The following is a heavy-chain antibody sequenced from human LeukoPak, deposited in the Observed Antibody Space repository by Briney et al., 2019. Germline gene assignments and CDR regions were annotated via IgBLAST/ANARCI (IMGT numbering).Heavy chain of an antibody. V-gene: IGHV1-69*13. CDR3: ASNSGSYYSWFDP. Sequence: SVTVSCTASGGTFSSYAISWVRQAPGQGLEWMGGIIPIFGTANYAQKFQGRVTITADESTSTAYMELSSLRSEDTAVYYCASNSGSYYSWFDPWGQGTLVTVSS. CDR1: GGTFSSYA. CDR2: IIPIFGTA. D-gene: IGHD1-26*01. J-gene: IGHJ5*02.